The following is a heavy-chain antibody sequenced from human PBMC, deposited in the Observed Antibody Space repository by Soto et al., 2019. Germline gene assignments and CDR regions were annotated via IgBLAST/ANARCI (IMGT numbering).Heavy chain of an antibody. CDR3: ASTRVDTAMFYY. CDR1: GGTFSSYA. Sequence: ASVKVSCKASGGTFSSYAISWVRQAPGQGLEWMGGIIPIFGTANYAQKFQGRVTITADESTSTAYMELSSLRSEDTAVYSCASTRVDTAMFYYWGQGTLVTVSS. CDR2: IIPIFGTA. D-gene: IGHD5-18*01. J-gene: IGHJ4*02. V-gene: IGHV1-69*13.